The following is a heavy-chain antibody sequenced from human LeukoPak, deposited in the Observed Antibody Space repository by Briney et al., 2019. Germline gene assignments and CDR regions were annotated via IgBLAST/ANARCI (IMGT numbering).Heavy chain of an antibody. D-gene: IGHD5-18*01. CDR3: ARTEFSGYSYSPLDY. CDR2: ISNNGGYT. CDR1: GFTFSSSA. J-gene: IGHJ4*02. Sequence: GGSLRLSCAASGFTFSSSAMSWVRQAPGKGLEWVSAISNNGGYTYYADSVQGRFTISRDNSKNTLYLQMNSLRAEDTAVYYCARTEFSGYSYSPLDYWGQGTLVTVSS. V-gene: IGHV3-23*01.